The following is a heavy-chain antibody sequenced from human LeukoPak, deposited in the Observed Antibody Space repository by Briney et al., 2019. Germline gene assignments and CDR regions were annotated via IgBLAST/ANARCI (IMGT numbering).Heavy chain of an antibody. CDR1: GGTFSSYA. D-gene: IGHD6-19*01. CDR2: IIPIFGTA. J-gene: IGHJ4*02. CDR3: ASSGWYYGLSWDY. Sequence: SVKVSCKASGGTFSSYAISWVRQAPGQGLEWMGGIIPIFGTANYAQKFQGRVTITADESTSTAYMELSSLRSEDTAVYYCASSGWYYGLSWDYWGQGTLVTVSS. V-gene: IGHV1-69*13.